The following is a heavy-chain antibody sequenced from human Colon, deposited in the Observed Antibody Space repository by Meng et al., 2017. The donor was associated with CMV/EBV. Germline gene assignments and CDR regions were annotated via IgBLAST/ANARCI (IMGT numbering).Heavy chain of an antibody. J-gene: IGHJ6*02. CDR2: ISYDGSNK. Sequence: GESLKISCAASGFTFSSYAMHWVRQAPGKGLEWVAVISYDGSNKYYADSVKGRFTISRDNSKNTLYLQMNSLRAEDTAVYYCARMEEQLVRRDYYYYGMDVWGQGTTVTVSS. CDR3: ARMEEQLVRRDYYYYGMDV. V-gene: IGHV3-30-3*01. D-gene: IGHD6-6*01. CDR1: GFTFSSYA.